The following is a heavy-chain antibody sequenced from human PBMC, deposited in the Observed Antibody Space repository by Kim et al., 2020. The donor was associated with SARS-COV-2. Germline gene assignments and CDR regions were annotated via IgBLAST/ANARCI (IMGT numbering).Heavy chain of an antibody. J-gene: IGHJ4*02. Sequence: TNYAQKVRGRVTMTRDTSTSTVYMELSSLRSEDTAVYYCSRNVDSGYDYWGQGTLVTVSS. CDR2: T. D-gene: IGHD5-12*01. CDR3: SRNVDSGYDY. V-gene: IGHV1-46*01.